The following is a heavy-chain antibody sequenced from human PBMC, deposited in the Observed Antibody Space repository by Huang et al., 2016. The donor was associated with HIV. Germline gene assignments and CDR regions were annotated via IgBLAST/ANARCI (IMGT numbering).Heavy chain of an antibody. CDR1: GGAFRGSS. D-gene: IGHD3-10*01. CDR3: AKGFNYYASDNLGVYYFDS. CDR2: INHNGKI. V-gene: IGHV4-34*02. Sequence: QVQLKQWGAGLLKPSETLSLTCAVYGGAFRGSSWTWIRQFPEKGLEWIGDINHNGKISYSPALSARVTISTDTSKNHFSLHLTSVTAADTALYYCAKGFNYYASDNLGVYYFDSWGLGTLVTVSP. J-gene: IGHJ4*02.